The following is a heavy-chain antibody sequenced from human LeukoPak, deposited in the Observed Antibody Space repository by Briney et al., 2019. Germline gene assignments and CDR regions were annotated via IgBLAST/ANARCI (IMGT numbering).Heavy chain of an antibody. V-gene: IGHV1-46*01. CDR3: ARDWHSSGWSIYYYYGMDV. Sequence: ASVKVSCNASGYRFTSYYMHWVRQAPGQGLEWMGIINPSGGSPSYAQKFQGRVTMTSDTSTSTVYMELSSLRSEDTAVYYCARDWHSSGWSIYYYYGMDVWGQGTTVTVSS. CDR1: GYRFTSYY. CDR2: INPSGGSP. J-gene: IGHJ6*02. D-gene: IGHD6-19*01.